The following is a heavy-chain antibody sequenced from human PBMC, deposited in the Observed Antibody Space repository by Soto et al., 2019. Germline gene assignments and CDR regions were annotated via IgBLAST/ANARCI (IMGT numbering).Heavy chain of an antibody. CDR1: GYTFTSYG. J-gene: IGHJ4*02. V-gene: IGHV1-18*01. CDR2: ISAYNGNT. Sequence: ASVKVSCKASGYTFTSYGISWVRQAPGQGLEWMGWISAYNGNTNYAQKLQGRGTMTTDTSTSTAYMELRSLRSDDTAVYYRARESEDIVVVVAATGKVFDYWGQGTLVTVSS. D-gene: IGHD2-15*01. CDR3: ARESEDIVVVVAATGKVFDY.